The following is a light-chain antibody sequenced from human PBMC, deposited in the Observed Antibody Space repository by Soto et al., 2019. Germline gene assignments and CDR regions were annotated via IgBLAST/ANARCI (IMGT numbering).Light chain of an antibody. CDR2: DAS. CDR1: QTVISL. Sequence: DIQMTQSPSTLSASVGDSDTITCLASQTVISLLAWYQQKPGKAPSILISDASSMESGVPARFSGSGSGTEFTLTISSLQSDDFAAYYCQQYNTYSKTFGQGTKVDIK. V-gene: IGKV1-5*01. CDR3: QQYNTYSKT. J-gene: IGKJ1*01.